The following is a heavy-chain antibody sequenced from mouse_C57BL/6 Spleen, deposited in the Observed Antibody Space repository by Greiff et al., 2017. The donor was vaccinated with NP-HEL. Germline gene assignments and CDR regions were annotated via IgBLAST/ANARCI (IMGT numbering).Heavy chain of an antibody. CDR1: GYSITSGYY. J-gene: IGHJ3*01. CDR2: ISYDGSN. V-gene: IGHV3-6*01. D-gene: IGHD1-1*01. CDR3: AREGYYGY. Sequence: VQLQQSGPGLVKPSQSLSLTCSVTGYSITSGYYWNWIRQFPGNKLEWMGYISYDGSNNYNPSLKNRISITRDTSKNQFFLKLNSVTTEDTATYYCAREGYYGYWGQGTLVTVSA.